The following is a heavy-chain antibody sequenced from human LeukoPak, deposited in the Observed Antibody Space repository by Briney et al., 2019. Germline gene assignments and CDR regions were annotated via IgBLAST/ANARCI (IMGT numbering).Heavy chain of an antibody. CDR2: ISGSSDYI. V-gene: IGHV3-21*01. D-gene: IGHD3-22*01. J-gene: IGHJ6*03. CDR3: AKFVSGGMMVVVIPYYYYYYMDV. CDR1: GFTFSTYS. Sequence: GGSLRLSCAASGFTFSTYSMNWVRQAPGKGLEWVSAISGSSDYIYYADSVKGRFTISRDNAKNSLFLQMNSLRAEDTAVYYCAKFVSGGMMVVVIPYYYYYYMDVWGKGTTVTVSS.